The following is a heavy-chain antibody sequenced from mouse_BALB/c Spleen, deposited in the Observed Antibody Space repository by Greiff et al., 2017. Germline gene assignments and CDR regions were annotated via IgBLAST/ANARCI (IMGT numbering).Heavy chain of an antibody. CDR2: IDPANGNT. CDR3: ARSSVMTKGVYAMDY. Sequence: VQLQQSGAELVKPGASVKLSCTASGFNITDSYMHWVKQRPEQGLEWIGRIDPANGNTKYDPKFQGKATITADTSSNTAYLQLSSLTSEDTAVYYCARSSVMTKGVYAMDYWAQGTSVTVSS. D-gene: IGHD2-10*02. J-gene: IGHJ4*01. V-gene: IGHV14-3*02. CDR1: GFNITDSY.